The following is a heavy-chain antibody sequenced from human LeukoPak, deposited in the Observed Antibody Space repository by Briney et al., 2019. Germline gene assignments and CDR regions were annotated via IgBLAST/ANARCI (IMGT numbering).Heavy chain of an antibody. CDR1: GFTFSSYG. Sequence: GGSLSLSCAASGFTFSSYGMHWVRQAPGKGLEWVAVIWYDGSNKYYADSVKGRFTISRDNSKNTLYLQMNSLRAEDTAVYYCARDSPATYYFDYWGQGTLVTVSS. CDR3: ARDSPATYYFDY. J-gene: IGHJ4*02. V-gene: IGHV3-33*01. D-gene: IGHD6-25*01. CDR2: IWYDGSNK.